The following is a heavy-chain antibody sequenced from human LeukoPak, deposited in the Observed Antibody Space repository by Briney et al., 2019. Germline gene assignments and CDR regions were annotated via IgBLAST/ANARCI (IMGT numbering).Heavy chain of an antibody. V-gene: IGHV3-23*01. CDR1: GFTFSNYA. CDR3: AKGEGYCSGGNCYYYYYMDV. D-gene: IGHD2-15*01. J-gene: IGHJ6*03. Sequence: GGSLRLSCAASGFTFSNYAMSWVHQAPGKGLEWVSSISGSAYSTYYADSVKGRFTISRDNSKNTLYLQMNSLRAEDTAVYYCAKGEGYCSGGNCYYYYYMDVWGKGTTVTVSS. CDR2: ISGSAYST.